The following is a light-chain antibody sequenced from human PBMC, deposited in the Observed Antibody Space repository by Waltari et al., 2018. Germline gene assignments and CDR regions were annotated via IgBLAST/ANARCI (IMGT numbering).Light chain of an antibody. CDR2: STS. Sequence: EVVLTQSPATLSVSRAGRASLPCRASRSVHTTFLAGYQHKPGQAPRLLIYSTSARATGVPDRFTGSGSGTDFTLTITSVEPGDSAVYYCQQFGGSPMYTFGQGTTLGI. CDR1: RSVHTTF. J-gene: IGKJ2*01. CDR3: QQFGGSPMYT. V-gene: IGKV3-20*01.